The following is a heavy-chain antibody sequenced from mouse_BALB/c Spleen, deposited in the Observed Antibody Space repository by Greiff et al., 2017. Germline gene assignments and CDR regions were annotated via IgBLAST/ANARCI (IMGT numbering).Heavy chain of an antibody. V-gene: IGHV14-4*02. CDR1: GFNIKDYY. CDR2: IDPENGDT. J-gene: IGHJ3*01. CDR3: KGGNNGIFAD. Sequence: VQLQQSGAELVRSGASVKLSCTASGFNIKDYYMHWVKQRPEQGLEWIGWIDPENGDTEYAPKFQGKATMTADTSSNTAYLQLSSLTSEDTAVYYCKGGNNGIFADWGQGTLVTVSA. D-gene: IGHD2-1*01.